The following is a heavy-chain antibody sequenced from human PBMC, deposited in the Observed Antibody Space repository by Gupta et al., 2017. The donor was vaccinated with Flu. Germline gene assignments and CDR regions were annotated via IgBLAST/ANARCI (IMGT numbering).Heavy chain of an antibody. CDR3: ARDKPCGGDCYYLDS. CDR1: GGTFSSST. Sequence: QVQLVQSGAEVKKPGSSVKVSCKASGGTFSSSTFNWVRRAPGQGLEWMGDILPVLGSTNYAQRFQGRVTISADESTSTVYMELSSLRFEDTAVFYCARDKPCGGDCYYLDSWGQGTPVTVPS. D-gene: IGHD2-21*02. J-gene: IGHJ4*02. CDR2: ILPVLGST. V-gene: IGHV1-69*01.